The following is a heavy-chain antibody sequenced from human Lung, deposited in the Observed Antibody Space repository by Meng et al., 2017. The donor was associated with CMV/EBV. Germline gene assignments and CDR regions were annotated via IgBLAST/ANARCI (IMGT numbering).Heavy chain of an antibody. V-gene: IGHV3-74*01. J-gene: IGHJ5*01. D-gene: IGHD3-10*01. CDR2: INSDGTLI. CDR1: GFTFGDYW. Sequence: GESLKISCEASGFTFGDYWMHWVRQGPGKGLVWVARINSDGTLISYVDSVKGRFTISRDPATNTVSLQMNSLSGDDTAVYYCARGGFAGMVRGTTFHAANWFDSWGQGTLVTVSS. CDR3: ARGGFAGMVRGTTFHAANWFDS.